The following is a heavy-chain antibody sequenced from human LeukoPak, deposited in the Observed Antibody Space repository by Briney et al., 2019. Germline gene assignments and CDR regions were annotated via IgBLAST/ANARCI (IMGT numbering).Heavy chain of an antibody. Sequence: PSQTLSLTCTVSGGSISSGSYYWSWIRQPAGKGLEWIGRIYTSGSTNYNPSLKSRVTISVDTSKNQFSLRLSSVTAADTAVYYCARVYLYYYMDVWGKGTTVTVSS. J-gene: IGHJ6*03. V-gene: IGHV4-61*02. CDR3: ARVYLYYYMDV. CDR1: GGSISSGSYY. CDR2: IYTSGST.